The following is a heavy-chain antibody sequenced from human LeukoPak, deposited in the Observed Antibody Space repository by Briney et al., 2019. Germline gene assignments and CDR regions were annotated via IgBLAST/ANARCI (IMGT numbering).Heavy chain of an antibody. J-gene: IGHJ4*02. CDR1: GYSISSGYY. V-gene: IGHV4-38-2*01. D-gene: IGHD3-22*01. CDR3: ARAYDSSGNDY. CDR2: IYHSGST. Sequence: SETLSLNCAVSGYSISSGYYWGWIRQPPGKGLEWIGRIYHSGSTYYNPSLKSRVTISVDTSKNQFSLKLGSVTAADTAVYYCARAYDSSGNDYWGQGTLVTVSS.